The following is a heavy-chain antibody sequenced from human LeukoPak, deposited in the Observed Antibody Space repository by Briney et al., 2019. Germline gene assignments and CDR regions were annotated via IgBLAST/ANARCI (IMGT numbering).Heavy chain of an antibody. CDR1: GGSISSYY. D-gene: IGHD3-22*01. V-gene: IGHV4-59*08. CDR3: AKLHPLHYDSSGFYGYFDL. J-gene: IGHJ2*01. Sequence: SETLSLTCTVSGGSISSYYWSWIRRPPGKGLEWIGCIYYSGSTNYNPSLKSRVTISVDTSKKQFSLKLSSVTAADTAVYYCAKLHPLHYDSSGFYGYFDLWGRGTVVTVSS. CDR2: IYYSGST.